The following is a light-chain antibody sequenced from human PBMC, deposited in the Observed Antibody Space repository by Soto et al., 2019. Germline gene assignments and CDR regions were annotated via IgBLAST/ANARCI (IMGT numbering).Light chain of an antibody. CDR2: AVT. J-gene: IGLJ3*02. CDR1: SSDVGGYNY. CDR3: SAYAASNNFYFV. Sequence: QSVLTQPPSASGSPGQSVTISCTGTSSDVGGYNYVSWYQQYPGRDPKLMIYAVTKRPSGVPDRFSGSKSGNTASLTVSGLQADDEDDYYCSAYAASNNFYFVFGGGTQLAVL. V-gene: IGLV2-8*01.